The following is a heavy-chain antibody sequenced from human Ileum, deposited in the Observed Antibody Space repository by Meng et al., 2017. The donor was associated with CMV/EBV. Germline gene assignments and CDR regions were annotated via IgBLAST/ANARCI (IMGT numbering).Heavy chain of an antibody. D-gene: IGHD4/OR15-4a*01. CDR2: TYYRAKWYD. V-gene: IGHV6-1*01. Sequence: QDPLQQSGPGLVKPSQTLSLTCAISGESVFSNIAAWSWIRQSPSRGLEWLGRTYYRAKWYDDYAVSVKSRVTITPDTSKNQFSLHLNSVSPEDTAIYFCAREMGAHDYWGQGTLVTVSS. CDR1: GESVFSNIAA. J-gene: IGHJ4*02. CDR3: AREMGAHDY.